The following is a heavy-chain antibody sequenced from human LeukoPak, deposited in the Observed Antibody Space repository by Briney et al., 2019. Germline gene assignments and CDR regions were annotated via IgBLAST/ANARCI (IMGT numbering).Heavy chain of an antibody. V-gene: IGHV1-69*13. CDR1: GGTFSSYA. Sequence: GASVKVSCKASGGTFSSYAISWVRQAPGQGLEWMGGIIPIFGTANYAQKFQGRVTITADESTSTAYMELSSLRSEDTAVYYCASGTKVTTFDYWGQGTLVTVSS. D-gene: IGHD4-17*01. J-gene: IGHJ4*02. CDR3: ASGTKVTTFDY. CDR2: IIPIFGTA.